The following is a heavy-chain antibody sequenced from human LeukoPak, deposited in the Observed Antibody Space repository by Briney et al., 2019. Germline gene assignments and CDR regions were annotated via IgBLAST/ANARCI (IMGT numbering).Heavy chain of an antibody. Sequence: PGGSLRLSCAASGFTFSNYAMYWVRQAPGKGLEWVSAISTSGGDTFYPDSVRGRFTISRDNSKNTLYLQMYSLRAEDTAVYYCAKDPDAYDFWSGYMNWFDPWGQGTLVTVSS. V-gene: IGHV3-23*01. CDR1: GFTFSNYA. D-gene: IGHD3-3*01. J-gene: IGHJ5*02. CDR2: ISTSGGDT. CDR3: AKDPDAYDFWSGYMNWFDP.